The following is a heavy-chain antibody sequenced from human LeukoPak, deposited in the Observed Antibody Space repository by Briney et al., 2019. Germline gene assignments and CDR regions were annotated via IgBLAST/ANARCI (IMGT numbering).Heavy chain of an antibody. J-gene: IGHJ4*02. V-gene: IGHV1-69*04. CDR3: ATVFDGGV. CDR2: IIPILGIA. Sequence: ASVKVSCKASGGTFSSYAISWVRQAPGQGLEWMGRIIPILGIANYAQKFQGRVTMTEDTSTDTAYMELSSLRSEDTAVYYCATVFDGGVWGQGTLVTVSS. CDR1: GGTFSSYA. D-gene: IGHD3-10*02.